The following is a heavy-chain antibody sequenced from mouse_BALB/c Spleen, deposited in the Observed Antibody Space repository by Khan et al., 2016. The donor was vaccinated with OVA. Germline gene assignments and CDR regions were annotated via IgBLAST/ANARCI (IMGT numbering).Heavy chain of an antibody. CDR1: GFSLTSYG. D-gene: IGHD2-1*01. J-gene: IGHJ1*01. V-gene: IGHV2-9*02. Sequence: QVQLKQSGPGLVAPSQSLSITCTVSGFSLTSYGVHWVRQPPGKGLEWLGVIWTGGSTTYYSALMSRLSISKDNSKSQVFLKMNSLQTDDTAMYYCARYYGNYGWYFDVWGAGTTVTVSS. CDR2: IWTGGST. CDR3: ARYYGNYGWYFDV.